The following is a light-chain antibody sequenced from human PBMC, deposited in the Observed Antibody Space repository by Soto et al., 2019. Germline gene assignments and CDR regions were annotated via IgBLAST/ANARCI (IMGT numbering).Light chain of an antibody. CDR1: QSISSW. Sequence: DIQMTQSPSTLSASVEDRVTITCLASQSISSWLAWYQQKTGKAPKLLMYDASSLESGVPSRFSGSAYGTEFNLTISSLQTDDFATYYCQQYNSYPWTFGQGTKVDIK. CDR2: DAS. J-gene: IGKJ1*01. CDR3: QQYNSYPWT. V-gene: IGKV1-5*01.